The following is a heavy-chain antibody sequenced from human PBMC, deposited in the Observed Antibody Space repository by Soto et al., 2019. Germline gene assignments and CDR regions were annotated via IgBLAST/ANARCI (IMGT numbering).Heavy chain of an antibody. D-gene: IGHD4-17*01. J-gene: IGHJ5*02. CDR3: ARRIKYGAYSRLFDP. CDR1: GYTFSSYE. CDR2: MNPDSGKT. V-gene: IGHV1-8*01. Sequence: QVQLLKYGAEVKKPGASVKVSCKASGYTFSSYEINWVRQDTGQGLEYLGWMNPDSGKTAYVQKFQGRVTMTWDTSITTAYMELSSLRSDDTAVYFCARRIKYGAYSRLFDPWGQGTLVTVSS.